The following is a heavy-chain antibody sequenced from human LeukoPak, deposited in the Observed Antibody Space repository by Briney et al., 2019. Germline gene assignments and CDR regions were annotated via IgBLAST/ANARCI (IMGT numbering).Heavy chain of an antibody. D-gene: IGHD6-13*01. V-gene: IGHV3-21*01. Sequence: GGSLRLSCAASGYTFSSYSMNWVRQAPGKGLEWVSSISSGSSYIYYADSVKGRFTISRDNAKNSLYLQMNSLRAEDTAVYYCARASIAAAGGFDYWGQGTLVTVSS. J-gene: IGHJ4*02. CDR1: GYTFSSYS. CDR3: ARASIAAAGGFDY. CDR2: ISSGSSYI.